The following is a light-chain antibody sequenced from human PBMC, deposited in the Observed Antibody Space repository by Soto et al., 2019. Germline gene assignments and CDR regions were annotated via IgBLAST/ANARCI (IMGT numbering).Light chain of an antibody. CDR2: VNSDGSH. Sequence: QSVLTQSPSASASLGASVKLTCTLSFCHTAYGIAWHQHQPERGPRYLMKVNSDGSHSNGVLLTDRFSGSSSGAERHLTISRLQSEDEADYYCQTWAPGTNVVFGGGTKLTVL. CDR1: FCHTAYG. V-gene: IGLV4-69*01. J-gene: IGLJ2*01. CDR3: QTWAPGTNVV.